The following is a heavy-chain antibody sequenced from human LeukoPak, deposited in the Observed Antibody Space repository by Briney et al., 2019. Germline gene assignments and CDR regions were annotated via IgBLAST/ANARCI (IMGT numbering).Heavy chain of an antibody. CDR3: ARALTGSIAARWYFDL. CDR2: INPSGGST. V-gene: IGHV1-46*01. D-gene: IGHD6-6*01. CDR1: GYTFTSYY. Sequence: ASVKVSCKASGYTFTSYYMHWVRQAPGQGLEWMGIINPSGGSTSYAQKFQGRVTMTRDTSTSTVYMELSSLRSEDTAVYYCARALTGSIAARWYFDLWGRGTLVTVSS. J-gene: IGHJ2*01.